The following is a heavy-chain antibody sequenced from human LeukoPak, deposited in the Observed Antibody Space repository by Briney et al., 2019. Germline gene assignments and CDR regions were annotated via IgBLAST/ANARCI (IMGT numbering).Heavy chain of an antibody. V-gene: IGHV4-34*01. CDR2: INHSGST. D-gene: IGHD3-22*01. J-gene: IGHJ4*02. CDR1: GGSFSGYY. CDR3: ARGRLNYYDSSGKDFDY. Sequence: SETLSLTCAVYGGSFSGYYWSWIRQPPGKGLEWIGEINHSGSTNYNPSLKSRVTISVDTSKNQFSLKLSSVTAADTAVYYCARGRLNYYDSSGKDFDYWGQGTLVTVSS.